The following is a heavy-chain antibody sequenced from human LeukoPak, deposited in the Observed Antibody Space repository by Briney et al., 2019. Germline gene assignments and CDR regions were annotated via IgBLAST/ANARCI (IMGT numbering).Heavy chain of an antibody. J-gene: IGHJ6*04. Sequence: GGSLRLSCVVSGFTFSNYNMNWVRQPPGKGLEWVSSISNNSAYIYYADSMKGRFTISRDNAKNSLYLQMNSLRAEDTAVYYCAELGITMIGGVWGKGTTVTISS. CDR1: GFTFSNYN. CDR2: ISNNSAYI. D-gene: IGHD3-10*02. V-gene: IGHV3-21*01. CDR3: AELGITMIGGV.